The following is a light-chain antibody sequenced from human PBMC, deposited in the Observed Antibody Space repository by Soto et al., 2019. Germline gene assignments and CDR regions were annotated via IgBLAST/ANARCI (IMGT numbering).Light chain of an antibody. V-gene: IGLV2-8*01. Sequence: QSALTQPPSASGSPGQSVAISCTGTSSDVGGYNYVSWYQQLPGKAPKLMIYDVSKRPSGVPDRFSGSKSGNSASLTVSGLQAADEADYYCSSYAGTHIVFGPGPKVT. CDR3: SSYAGTHIV. CDR1: SSDVGGYNY. J-gene: IGLJ1*01. CDR2: DVS.